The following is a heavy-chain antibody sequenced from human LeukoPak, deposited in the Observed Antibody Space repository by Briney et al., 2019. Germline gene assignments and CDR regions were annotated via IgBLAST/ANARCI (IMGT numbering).Heavy chain of an antibody. CDR1: GFIFTDYG. CDR3: AKDLSDSSGPIDY. Sequence: GGPLRLSCAASGFIFTDYGMHWVRQAPGKGLEWLTFIRYDGSDKYYADSVKGRFTISRDNSKNTLYLQMNSLASEDTAVYYCAKDLSDSSGPIDYWGQGTLVTVSS. J-gene: IGHJ4*02. V-gene: IGHV3-30*02. D-gene: IGHD3-22*01. CDR2: IRYDGSDK.